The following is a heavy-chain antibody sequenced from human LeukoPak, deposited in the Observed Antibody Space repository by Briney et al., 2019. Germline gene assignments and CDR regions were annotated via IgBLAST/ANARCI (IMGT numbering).Heavy chain of an antibody. CDR3: ARCVGADCGWFDP. D-gene: IGHD2-21*02. V-gene: IGHV1-8*03. Sequence: ASVKVSCKASGYTFTNNDINWMRQASGQGFEGVGWMNPNTGHSGYAQKFQGRITITRNNSINTLYMELSSLRSEDTAVYYCARCVGADCGWFDPWGQGTLVTVSS. CDR2: MNPNTGHS. J-gene: IGHJ5*02. CDR1: GYTFTNND.